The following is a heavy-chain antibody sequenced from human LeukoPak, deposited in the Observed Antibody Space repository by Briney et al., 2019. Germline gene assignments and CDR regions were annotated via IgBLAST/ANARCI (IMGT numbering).Heavy chain of an antibody. V-gene: IGHV3-66*01. Sequence: GESLTLSCAASGFTVSRNYMRGARQPPGRGLVQCSDIYSGGSTYYAHPAQASLTITRDDSKNTLNLQMNSLRIEDAAVYYCARKGASVSGSLYCRYGMEVWGQGTTGTVSS. CDR2: IYSGGST. CDR3: ARKGASVSGSLYCRYGMEV. CDR1: GFTVSRNY. D-gene: IGHD1-26*01. J-gene: IGHJ6*01.